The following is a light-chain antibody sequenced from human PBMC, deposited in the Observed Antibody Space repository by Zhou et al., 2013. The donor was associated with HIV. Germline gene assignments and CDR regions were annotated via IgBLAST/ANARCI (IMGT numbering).Light chain of an antibody. J-gene: IGKJ4*01. CDR2: GAS. CDR3: QQRSNWPPLT. Sequence: EIVMTQSPATLSVSPGERATLSCRASQSSRSNLAWYQQKPGQAPRLLISGASTRATGIPARFSGSGSGTDFTLTISSLEPEDFAVYYCQQRSNWPPLTFGGGTKVEIK. V-gene: IGKV3-15*01. CDR1: QSSRSN.